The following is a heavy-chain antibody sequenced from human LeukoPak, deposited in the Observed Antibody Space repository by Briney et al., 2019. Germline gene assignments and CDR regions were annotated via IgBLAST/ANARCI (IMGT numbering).Heavy chain of an antibody. D-gene: IGHD3-10*01. CDR1: GFTFSSYS. CDR3: ARGGKIPLVGTRSSQYFQH. Sequence: AGGSLRLSCAASGFTFSSYSMNWVRQAPGKGLEWVSYISSSSSTIYYADSVKGRFTISRDNAKNSLYLQMNSLRAEDTAVYYCARGGKIPLVGTRSSQYFQHWGQGTLVTVSS. CDR2: ISSSSSTI. J-gene: IGHJ1*01. V-gene: IGHV3-48*01.